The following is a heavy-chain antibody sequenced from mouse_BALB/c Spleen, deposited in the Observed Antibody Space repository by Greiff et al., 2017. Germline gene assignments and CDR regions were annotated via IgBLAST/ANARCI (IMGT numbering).Heavy chain of an antibody. CDR3: ARSGDRYDVEGYYAMDY. V-gene: IGHV1S137*01. CDR1: GYTFTDYA. J-gene: IGHJ4*01. Sequence: VQLQQSGAELVRPGVSVKISCKGSGYTFTDYAMHWVKQSHAKSLEWIGVISTYYGDASYNQKFKGKATMTVDKSSSTAYMELARLTSEDSAIYYCARSGDRYDVEGYYAMDYWGQGTSVTVSS. D-gene: IGHD2-14*01. CDR2: ISTYYGDA.